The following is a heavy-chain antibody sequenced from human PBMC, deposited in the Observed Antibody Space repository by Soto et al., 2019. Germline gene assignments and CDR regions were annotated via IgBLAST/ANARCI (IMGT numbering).Heavy chain of an antibody. CDR2: VYHSGST. CDR3: ARCGGYCYGRSCFFSFDP. J-gene: IGHJ5*02. CDR1: GASINSGTYY. V-gene: IGHV4-39*02. Sequence: KPSETLSLTCTVSGASINSGTYYWGWIRQSPGKGLEWLGTVYHSGSTYYNPSLKSRLTLSVDTSRNHFSLKLNSVTAADTAVYYCARCGGYCYGRSCFFSFDPWGQGTLVTVSS. D-gene: IGHD2-15*01.